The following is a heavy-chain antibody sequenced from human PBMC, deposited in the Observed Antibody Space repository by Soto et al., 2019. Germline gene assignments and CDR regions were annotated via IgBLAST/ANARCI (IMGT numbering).Heavy chain of an antibody. CDR3: ARARFAESGPGDY. Sequence: EVQLLESGGGLVQPGGSLRLSCAASGFTFNEYAMTWVRQAPGKGLEWVSSIGGSGGRTSYADSVKRRFTISRNNSNNTLYLQLSSLRAGDAALYYCARARFAESGPGDYWGQGALVTVSS. J-gene: IGHJ4*02. D-gene: IGHD6-25*01. CDR1: GFTFNEYA. CDR2: IGGSGGRT. V-gene: IGHV3-23*01.